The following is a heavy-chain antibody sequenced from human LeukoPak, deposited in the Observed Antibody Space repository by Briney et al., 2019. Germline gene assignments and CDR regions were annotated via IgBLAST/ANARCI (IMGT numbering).Heavy chain of an antibody. CDR3: ARLGAGPTYYDFWSGYSSFYFDY. CDR1: GGSTSGGNYY. CDR2: ISSSGNT. D-gene: IGHD3-3*01. J-gene: IGHJ4*02. Sequence: SETLSLTCVVSGGSTSGGNYYWGWIRRPPGKGLEWIGGISSSGNTYYNPSLKSRITISVDTSKNHFSLKLSSVTAADTAVYYCARLGAGPTYYDFWSGYSSFYFDYWGQGTLVTVSS. V-gene: IGHV4-39*02.